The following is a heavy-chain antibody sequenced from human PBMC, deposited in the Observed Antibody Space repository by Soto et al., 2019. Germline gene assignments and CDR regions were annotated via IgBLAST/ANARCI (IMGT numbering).Heavy chain of an antibody. CDR2: LYYSGNT. V-gene: IGHV4-59*01. D-gene: IGHD2-15*01. Sequence: LPCTVSGGSISPFYWSWVRQPPGKGLEWIGYLYYSGNTNYNPSLKSRVTISVDASKNQVSLRLTSVTAADTAVYYCARVGGVAARTFDYWGQGTVVTVPQ. CDR1: GGSISPFY. CDR3: ARVGGVAARTFDY. J-gene: IGHJ4*02.